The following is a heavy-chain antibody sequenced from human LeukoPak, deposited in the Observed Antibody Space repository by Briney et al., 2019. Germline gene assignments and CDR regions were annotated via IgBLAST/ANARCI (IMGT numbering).Heavy chain of an antibody. J-gene: IGHJ4*02. CDR3: AKVKYCSAYSCYSFDD. V-gene: IGHV3-23*01. CDR2: ISADGGTT. CDR1: GFTFSTYA. D-gene: IGHD2-15*01. Sequence: PGGSLRLSCAASGFTFSTYAMSWVRQAPGKGLEWVSAISADGGTTYYAASVKGRFTLSRDNSKSTLYLEMNSLRAEDTAVYFCAKVKYCSAYSCYSFDDWGQGTLITVSS.